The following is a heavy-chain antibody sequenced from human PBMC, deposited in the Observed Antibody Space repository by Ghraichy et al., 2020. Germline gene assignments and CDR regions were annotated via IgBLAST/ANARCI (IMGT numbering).Heavy chain of an antibody. CDR3: ARHGRSAAGTWFGAFDI. CDR1: GGSISSYY. J-gene: IGHJ3*02. V-gene: IGHV4-59*08. CDR2: IYYSGST. D-gene: IGHD6-13*01. Sequence: SETLSLTCTVSGGSISSYYWSWIRQPPGKGLEWIAYIYYSGSTSYSPSLKSRLTISIDTSTSHFSLKLSSVTAADTAVYYCARHGRSAAGTWFGAFDIWSQGTMVTVSS.